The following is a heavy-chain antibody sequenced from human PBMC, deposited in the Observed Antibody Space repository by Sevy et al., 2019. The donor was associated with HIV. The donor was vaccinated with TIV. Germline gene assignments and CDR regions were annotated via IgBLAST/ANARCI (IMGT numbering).Heavy chain of an antibody. CDR2: IGTAGDT. CDR1: GFTFSSYD. CDR3: ARGKPGYSSSWYSAGGDY. Sequence: GESLKISCVASGFTFSSYDMHWVRQATGKGLEWVSAIGTAGDTYYPGSVKGRFTISRENAKNSLYLQMNSLRAGDTAVYYCARGKPGYSSSWYSAGGDYWGQGTLVTVSS. J-gene: IGHJ4*02. V-gene: IGHV3-13*01. D-gene: IGHD6-13*01.